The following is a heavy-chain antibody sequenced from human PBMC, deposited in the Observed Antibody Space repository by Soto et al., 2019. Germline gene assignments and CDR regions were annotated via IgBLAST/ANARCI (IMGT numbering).Heavy chain of an antibody. CDR3: AKDMQGAFDI. Sequence: GGSLRLSCAAYGFTFSSYGMHWVRQAPGKGLEWVAVISYDGSNKYYADSVKGRFTISRDNSKNTLYLQMNSLRAEDTAVYYCAKDMQGAFDIWGQGTMVNVS. V-gene: IGHV3-30*18. CDR1: GFTFSSYG. J-gene: IGHJ3*02. D-gene: IGHD2-2*01. CDR2: ISYDGSNK.